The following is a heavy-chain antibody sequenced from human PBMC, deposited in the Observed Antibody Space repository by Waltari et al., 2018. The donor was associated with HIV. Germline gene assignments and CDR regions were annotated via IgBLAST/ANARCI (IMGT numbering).Heavy chain of an antibody. CDR3: ARRSGGPTRNLDY. J-gene: IGHJ4*03. CDR2: TYPGDSHT. CDR1: GYRFTTYW. V-gene: IGHV5-51*03. D-gene: IGHD6-19*01. Sequence: EVQLVQSGAEVKKPGESLKISCKDSGYRFTTYWIGWVRQMPGKVLGWMGFTYPGDSHTRYSPSFHGQVTISADKSISTAYLQWSSLKASDTAMYYCARRSGGPTRNLDYWGQGTTVSVSS.